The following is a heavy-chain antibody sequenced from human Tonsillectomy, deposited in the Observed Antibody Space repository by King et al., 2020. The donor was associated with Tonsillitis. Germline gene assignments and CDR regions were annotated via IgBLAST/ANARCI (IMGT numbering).Heavy chain of an antibody. CDR1: GDSISSGSYY. J-gene: IGHJ4*02. Sequence: LQLQESGPGLVKPSETLSLTCTVSGDSISSGSYYWGWLRQPPWKGLEWIGSIYYSGSTYYNPSLKSRVTISVDTSKNQFSLKLSSVTAADTAVYFCARQVNYPQFYFDYWGQGTPVTVSS. CDR2: IYYSGST. V-gene: IGHV4-39*01. D-gene: IGHD5-24*01. CDR3: ARQVNYPQFYFDY.